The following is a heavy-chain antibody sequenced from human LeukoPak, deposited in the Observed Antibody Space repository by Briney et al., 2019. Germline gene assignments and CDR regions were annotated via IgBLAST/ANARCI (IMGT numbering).Heavy chain of an antibody. D-gene: IGHD2-8*01. CDR2: IKQDGSEA. V-gene: IGHV3-7*01. CDR3: SNGIYDKSY. CDR1: GFTFSRYW. J-gene: IGHJ4*02. Sequence: PGGSLRLSCAASGFTFSRYWMAWVRQAPGKGLEWVANIKQDGSEAVYVDSVRGQFTISRDNAKNSLYLQMNSLRVEDTAMYYCSNGIYDKSYWGQGTLVTVSS.